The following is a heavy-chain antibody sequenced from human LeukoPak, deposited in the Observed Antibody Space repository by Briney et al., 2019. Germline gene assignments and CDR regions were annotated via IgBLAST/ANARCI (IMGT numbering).Heavy chain of an antibody. Sequence: SETLSLTCTVSGGSISSYYWSWIRQPPGKGLEWIGYIYYSGSTNYNPSLKSRVTISVDTSKNQFSLRLSSVTAADTAVYYCARGKVGVTMVRGVSSWFDPWGQGTLVTVSS. CDR3: ARGKVGVTMVRGVSSWFDP. CDR1: GGSISSYY. J-gene: IGHJ5*02. D-gene: IGHD3-10*01. V-gene: IGHV4-59*01. CDR2: IYYSGST.